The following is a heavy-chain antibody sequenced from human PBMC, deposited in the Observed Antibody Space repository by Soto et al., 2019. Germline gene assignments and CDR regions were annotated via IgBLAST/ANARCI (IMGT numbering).Heavy chain of an antibody. CDR1: GGSFSGYY. V-gene: IGHV4-34*01. J-gene: IGHJ5*02. Sequence: SETLSLTCAVYGGSFSGYYWSWIRQPPGKGLEFIGEFNHSGSTNYNPSLKSRVTISVDTSKNQFSLKLSSVTAADTAVYYCARGLQLAYCGGDCYSGDFDPWGQGTLVTVSS. CDR3: ARGLQLAYCGGDCYSGDFDP. D-gene: IGHD2-21*02. CDR2: FNHSGST.